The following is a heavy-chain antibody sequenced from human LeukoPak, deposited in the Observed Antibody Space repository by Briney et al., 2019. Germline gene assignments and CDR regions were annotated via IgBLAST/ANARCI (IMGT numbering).Heavy chain of an antibody. CDR1: GYSVSSNNY. Sequence: PSETLSLTCNVSGYSVSSNNYWAWIRQPPGKGLEWIGSIYHSGITYYNPSLKSRVTISVDTSKNQFSLKLSSVTAADTAVYYCAKSELWLVRLHWGQGTLVTVSS. V-gene: IGHV4-38-2*02. CDR3: AKSELWLVRLH. CDR2: IYHSGIT. J-gene: IGHJ1*01. D-gene: IGHD6-19*01.